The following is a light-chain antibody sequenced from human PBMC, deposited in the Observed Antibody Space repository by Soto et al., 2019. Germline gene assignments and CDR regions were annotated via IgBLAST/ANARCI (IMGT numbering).Light chain of an antibody. CDR1: QNIRTY. CDR2: AAS. Sequence: IPIPQSPPFLYASVGDRVTITCRASQNIRTYLSWYQQKPGKAPKLLIYAASTLQSGVPSRFSGSGSGTEFTLTISSLQPEDFATYYCQQLNSYPPPFGGGSKVDIK. CDR3: QQLNSYPPP. V-gene: IGKV1-9*01. J-gene: IGKJ4*01.